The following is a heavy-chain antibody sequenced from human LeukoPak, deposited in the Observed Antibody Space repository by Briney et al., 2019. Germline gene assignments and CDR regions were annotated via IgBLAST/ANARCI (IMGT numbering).Heavy chain of an antibody. D-gene: IGHD2/OR15-2a*01. CDR3: ARGNYYGMDV. CDR1: QYTFSKLW. V-gene: IGHV3-74*03. CDR2: INRDESTT. Sequence: PGGSLRLSCAASQYTFSKLWMHWVRQAPGKGLVRVSGINRDESTTTYTDSVKGRFTVSRDYAKNTLYLQMNSLRAEDTAVYYCARGNYYGMDVWGQGTTVTVSS. J-gene: IGHJ6*02.